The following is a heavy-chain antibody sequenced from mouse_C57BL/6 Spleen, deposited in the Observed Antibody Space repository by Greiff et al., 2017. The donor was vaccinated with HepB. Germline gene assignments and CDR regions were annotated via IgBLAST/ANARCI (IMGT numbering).Heavy chain of an antibody. Sequence: EVKVEESGGGLVKPGGSLKLSCAASGFTFSSYAMSWVRQTPEKRLEWVATISDGGSYTYYPDNVKGRFTISRDNAKNNLYLQMSHLKSEDTAMYYCARGDYGSYYAMDYWGQGTSVTVSS. J-gene: IGHJ4*01. V-gene: IGHV5-4*03. CDR2: ISDGGSYT. D-gene: IGHD1-1*01. CDR3: ARGDYGSYYAMDY. CDR1: GFTFSSYA.